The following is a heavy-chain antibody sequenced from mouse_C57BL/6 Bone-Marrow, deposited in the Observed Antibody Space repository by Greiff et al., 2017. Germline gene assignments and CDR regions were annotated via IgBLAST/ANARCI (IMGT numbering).Heavy chain of an antibody. D-gene: IGHD1-1*01. CDR2: INPNNGGT. CDR3: ATTTVVAFYYFDY. J-gene: IGHJ2*01. CDR1: GYTFTDYY. Sequence: EVQLQQSGPELVKPGASVKISCKASGYTFTDYYMNWVKQSHGKSLEWIGDINPNNGGTSYNQKFKGKATLTVDKSSSTAYMELRSLTSEDSAVYYCATTTVVAFYYFDYWGQGTTLTVSS. V-gene: IGHV1-26*01.